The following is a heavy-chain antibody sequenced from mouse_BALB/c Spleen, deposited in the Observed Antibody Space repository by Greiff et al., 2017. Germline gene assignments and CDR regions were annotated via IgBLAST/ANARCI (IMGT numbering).Heavy chain of an antibody. Sequence: EVQRVESGGDLVKPGGSLKLSCAASGFTFSSYGMSWVRQTPDKRLEWVATISSGGSYTYYPDSVKGRFTISRDNAKNTLYLQMSSLKSEDTAMYYCTRDQDDYGAGFAYWGQGTLVTVSA. CDR3: TRDQDDYGAGFAY. D-gene: IGHD2-4*01. J-gene: IGHJ3*01. V-gene: IGHV5-6*01. CDR2: ISSGGSYT. CDR1: GFTFSSYG.